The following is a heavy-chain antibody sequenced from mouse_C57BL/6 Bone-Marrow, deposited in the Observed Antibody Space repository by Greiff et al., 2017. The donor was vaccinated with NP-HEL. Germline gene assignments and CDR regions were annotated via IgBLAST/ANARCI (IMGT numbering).Heavy chain of an antibody. J-gene: IGHJ4*01. CDR3: TIDRDYGSSYDAMDY. V-gene: IGHV5-9-1*02. CDR2: ISSGGDYI. D-gene: IGHD1-1*01. CDR1: GFTFSSYA. Sequence: EVQRVESGAGLVKPGGSLKLSCAASGFTFSSYAMSWVRQTPEKRLEWVAYISSGGDYISYADTVKGRSTLSRDNARNTPYLQMSSLKSEDTAMYYCTIDRDYGSSYDAMDYWGQGTSVTVSS.